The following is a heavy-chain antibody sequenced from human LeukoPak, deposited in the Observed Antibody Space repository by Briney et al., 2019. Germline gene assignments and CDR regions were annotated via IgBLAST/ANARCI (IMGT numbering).Heavy chain of an antibody. D-gene: IGHD4-11*01. CDR1: GFTFNSYA. CDR2: ISGRDGST. Sequence: PGGSLRLSCAASGFTFNSYAMSWVRQSPERGLEWVSAISGRDGSTFYANSVRGRFTISSDTSKNTLYLQMSTLRAEDTAVYYCAKGSTSFWYFDLWGRGTLVTVPS. CDR3: AKGSTSFWYFDL. V-gene: IGHV3-23*01. J-gene: IGHJ2*01.